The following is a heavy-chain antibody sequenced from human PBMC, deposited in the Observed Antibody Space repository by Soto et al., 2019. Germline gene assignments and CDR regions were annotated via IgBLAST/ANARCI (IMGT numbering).Heavy chain of an antibody. J-gene: IGHJ6*03. Sequence: QLQLQESGPGLVKPSETLSLTCTVSGGSISSSSYYWGWIRQPPGKGLEWIGSIYYSGSTYYNPSLKSRVTISVDTSKNQFSLKLSSVTAADTAVYYCARRNSPSRRMGYYYYYMDVWGKGTTVTVSS. CDR1: GGSISSSSYY. CDR2: IYYSGST. D-gene: IGHD1-7*01. CDR3: ARRNSPSRRMGYYYYYMDV. V-gene: IGHV4-39*01.